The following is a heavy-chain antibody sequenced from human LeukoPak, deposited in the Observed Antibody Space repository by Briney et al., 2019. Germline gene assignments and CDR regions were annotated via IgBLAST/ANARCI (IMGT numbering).Heavy chain of an antibody. V-gene: IGHV4-38-2*01. D-gene: IGHD4-23*01. CDR2: IYHSGST. CDR1: GYSISSGYY. CDR3: ASEWGTVVRVPDP. J-gene: IGHJ5*02. Sequence: KPSETLSLTCAVSGYSISSGYYWGWSRQPPGKGLERIGSIYHSGSTYYNPSLKSRVTISVDTSQNQFSVSLSSVTAADTAVYYCASEWGTVVRVPDPWGQGTLVTVSS.